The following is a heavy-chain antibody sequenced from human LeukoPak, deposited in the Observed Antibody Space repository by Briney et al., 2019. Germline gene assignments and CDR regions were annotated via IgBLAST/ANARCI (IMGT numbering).Heavy chain of an antibody. CDR1: GYPFTSYD. Sequence: GASVKVSCKASGYPFTSYDINWVRQATGQGLEWMGWMNPNSGNTGYAQKFQGRVTITRNTSISTAYMELSSLRSEDTAVYYCARNLPYSSSWYYYYYYMDVWGKGTTVTVSS. J-gene: IGHJ6*03. D-gene: IGHD6-13*01. CDR2: MNPNSGNT. V-gene: IGHV1-8*03. CDR3: ARNLPYSSSWYYYYYYMDV.